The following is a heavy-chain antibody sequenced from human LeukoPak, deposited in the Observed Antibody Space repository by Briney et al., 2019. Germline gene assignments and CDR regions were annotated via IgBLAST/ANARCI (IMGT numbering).Heavy chain of an antibody. J-gene: IGHJ4*02. D-gene: IGHD3-10*01. CDR2: IFSSGKT. Sequence: ESSETLSLTCTVSGGSISGYYWNWIRQPAGKGLEWIGRIFSSGKTNYNPSLQSRVTMSVDTSKNHFSLKLTSVTAADTAVYYCVRGLYGSGDYWGQGTLVTVSS. CDR1: GGSISGYY. V-gene: IGHV4-4*07. CDR3: VRGLYGSGDY.